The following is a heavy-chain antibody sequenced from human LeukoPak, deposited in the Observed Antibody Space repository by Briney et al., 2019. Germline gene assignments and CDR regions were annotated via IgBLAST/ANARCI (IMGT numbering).Heavy chain of an antibody. J-gene: IGHJ4*02. D-gene: IGHD1-26*01. Sequence: ASVKISCKASGYTFSNYGISWVRQAPGQGLEWMGWMNPNSGNIGYAQKFQGRVTMTRNTSISTAYMELSSLRSEDTAVYYCARDGWELGSDYWGQGTLVTVSS. CDR2: MNPNSGNI. V-gene: IGHV1-8*02. CDR3: ARDGWELGSDY. CDR1: GYTFSNYG.